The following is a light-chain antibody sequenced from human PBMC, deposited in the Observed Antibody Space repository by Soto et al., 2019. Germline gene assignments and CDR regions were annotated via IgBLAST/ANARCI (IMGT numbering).Light chain of an antibody. CDR1: QSISSL. V-gene: IGKV1-5*01. Sequence: DIQMTQSPSTLSASVGDRVTITCRISQSISSLLDWYQQKPGKAPKLLIYDASSLESGVPSRFRGSGSGTEFTLTISSLQPDDFATYYCQHYNSYWGTFGQGTKVEIK. J-gene: IGKJ1*01. CDR3: QHYNSYWGT. CDR2: DAS.